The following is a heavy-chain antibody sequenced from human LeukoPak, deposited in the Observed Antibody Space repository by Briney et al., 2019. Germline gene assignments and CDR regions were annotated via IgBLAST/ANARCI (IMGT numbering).Heavy chain of an antibody. V-gene: IGHV3-74*01. D-gene: IGHD3-3*01. Sequence: PGGSLRLSCAASGFTFSSYWMHWVRQAPGRGLVWVSRINSGGSTTSYADSVKGRFTISRDNSKNTLYLQMNSLRAEDTAVYYCAKDYYDFWSGYYLDAFDIWGQGTMVTVSS. J-gene: IGHJ3*02. CDR3: AKDYYDFWSGYYLDAFDI. CDR2: INSGGSTT. CDR1: GFTFSSYW.